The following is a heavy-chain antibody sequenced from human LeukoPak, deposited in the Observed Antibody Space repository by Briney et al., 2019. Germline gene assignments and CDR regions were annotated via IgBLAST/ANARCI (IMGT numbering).Heavy chain of an antibody. V-gene: IGHV4-39*02. J-gene: IGHJ4*02. D-gene: IGHD3-22*01. CDR2: IYYSGSS. CDR1: GVSISSSPYH. CDR3: AREIDYDSTAYDY. Sequence: PSETLSLTCSVSGVSISSSPYHWGWIRQPPGTGLEWIGSIYYSGSSYSNPSLQSRVTTSIDTAKNQFSLKLSSVTAADTAVYYCAREIDYDSTAYDYWGRGTLVTVSS.